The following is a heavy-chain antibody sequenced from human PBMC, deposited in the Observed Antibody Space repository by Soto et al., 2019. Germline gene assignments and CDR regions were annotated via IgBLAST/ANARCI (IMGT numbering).Heavy chain of an antibody. Sequence: QVQLVQSGAEVKKPGASVKVSCKASGYTFTSYDITWVRQATGQGLEWRGWMNPNSGNTGYAQKFQGRVTMTRNTSISTTYMALSRLRSADTAVYYWARGDTAARKSYGMDVWGQGTTVTVSS. CDR3: ARGDTAARKSYGMDV. CDR1: GYTFTSYD. CDR2: MNPNSGNT. D-gene: IGHD5-18*01. V-gene: IGHV1-8*01. J-gene: IGHJ6*02.